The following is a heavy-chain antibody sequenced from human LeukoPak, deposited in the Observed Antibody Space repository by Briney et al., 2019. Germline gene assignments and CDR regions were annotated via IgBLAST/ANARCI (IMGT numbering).Heavy chain of an antibody. CDR3: AREYSYGYGGFDY. V-gene: IGHV3-21*06. D-gene: IGHD5-18*01. CDR2: ISSGSSSV. Sequence: PGGSLRLSCTTSGFSFSSYSMNWVRQTPGKGLEWVSSISSGSSSVFYAESVRGRFTISRDSAKTSVFLQMDSLRAEDTAIYYCAREYSYGYGGFDYWGQGTLVTVSS. J-gene: IGHJ4*02. CDR1: GFSFSSYS.